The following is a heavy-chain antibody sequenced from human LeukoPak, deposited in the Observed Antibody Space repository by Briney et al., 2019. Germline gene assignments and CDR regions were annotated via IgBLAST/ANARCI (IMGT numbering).Heavy chain of an antibody. D-gene: IGHD3-22*01. CDR3: AKDRSDYYDSSGPPTYAFDI. CDR1: GFTFSSYG. Sequence: GGSLRLSCAASGFTFSSYGMPWVRQAPGKGLEWVAVISYDGSDKYYADSVKGRFTISRDNSKNTLYLQMNSLRAEDTAVYYCAKDRSDYYDSSGPPTYAFDIWGQGTMVTVSS. V-gene: IGHV3-30*18. J-gene: IGHJ3*02. CDR2: ISYDGSDK.